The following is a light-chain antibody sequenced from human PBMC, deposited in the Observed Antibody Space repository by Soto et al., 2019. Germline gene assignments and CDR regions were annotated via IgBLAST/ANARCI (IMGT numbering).Light chain of an antibody. CDR1: QSISSW. Sequence: DIQMTQSPSTLSASVGDRVTITCRASQSISSWLAWFQQKPGKAPKLLIYDASSLEGGVPSRFSGSESGTEFTLTISSLQPDDFATYYCQQYNSYPFTFGRGTKVDIK. V-gene: IGKV1-5*01. CDR3: QQYNSYPFT. CDR2: DAS. J-gene: IGKJ3*01.